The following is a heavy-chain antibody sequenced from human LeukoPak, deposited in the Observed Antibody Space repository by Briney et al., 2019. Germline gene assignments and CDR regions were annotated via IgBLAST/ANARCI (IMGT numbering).Heavy chain of an antibody. CDR3: AKDLVPAAIIGIFDY. D-gene: IGHD2-2*01. CDR1: GFTFSSYA. J-gene: IGHJ4*02. CDR2: ISGSGGST. V-gene: IGHV3-23*01. Sequence: GGSLRLSCAASGFTFSSYAMSWVRQAPGKGLEWVSAISGSGGSTYYAVSVTGRFTISRDNSKNTLYLQMNSLRAEDTAVYYCAKDLVPAAIIGIFDYWGQGTLVTVSS.